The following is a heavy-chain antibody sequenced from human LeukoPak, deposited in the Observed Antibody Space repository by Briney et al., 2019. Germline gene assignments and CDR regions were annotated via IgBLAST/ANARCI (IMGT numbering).Heavy chain of an antibody. Sequence: ASVKVSCKASGYTFTSYYMHWVRQPPGQGLEWMGIINPSGGSTSYAQKFQGRVTMTRDTSTSTVYMELSSLRSEDTAVYYCARDRTSGGSCDYWGQGTLVTVSS. D-gene: IGHD2-15*01. V-gene: IGHV1-46*01. CDR1: GYTFTSYY. J-gene: IGHJ4*02. CDR2: INPSGGST. CDR3: ARDRTSGGSCDY.